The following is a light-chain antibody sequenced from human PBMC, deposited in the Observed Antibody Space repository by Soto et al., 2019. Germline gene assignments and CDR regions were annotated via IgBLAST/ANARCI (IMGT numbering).Light chain of an antibody. Sequence: VLTQSPGTLSLSPGERATLSCRASQSVNNNYLDWYQQKPGQSPRLLIYGTSIRATAIPDRFSGSGSGTDFTLTISRLEPEDSAVYYCQQHSRSITFGGGTKVEIK. CDR1: QSVNNNY. J-gene: IGKJ4*01. CDR2: GTS. CDR3: QQHSRSIT. V-gene: IGKV3-20*01.